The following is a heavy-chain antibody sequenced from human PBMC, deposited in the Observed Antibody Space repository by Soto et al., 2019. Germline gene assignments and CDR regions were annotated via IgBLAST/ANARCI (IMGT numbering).Heavy chain of an antibody. CDR2: ITPLFGIP. V-gene: IGHV1-69*17. D-gene: IGHD2-15*01. J-gene: IGHJ5*02. CDR3: ARDTHSAGGWFDT. CDR1: GGTSRSLS. Sequence: QVQLVQSGAEVKKPGSSVKVSCKASGGTSRSLSITWLRQAPGQGLEWMGGITPLFGIPNYPQKFQGRLTITADKSTGTAYLELSSLRAEDTAVYYCARDTHSAGGWFDTWGRVTLVTVSS.